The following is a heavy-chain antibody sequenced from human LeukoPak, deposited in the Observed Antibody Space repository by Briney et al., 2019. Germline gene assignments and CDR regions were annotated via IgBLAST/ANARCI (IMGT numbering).Heavy chain of an antibody. CDR1: GGSFSGYY. CDR2: IYTSGST. D-gene: IGHD3-9*01. CDR3: ARDPYYDILTGYYYGMDV. J-gene: IGHJ6*02. V-gene: IGHV4-4*07. Sequence: SETLSLTCAVYGGSFSGYYWSWIRQPAGKGLEWIRRIYTSGSTNYNPSLKSRVTMSVDTSKNQFSLKLSSVTAADTAVYYCARDPYYDILTGYYYGMDVWGQGTTVTVSS.